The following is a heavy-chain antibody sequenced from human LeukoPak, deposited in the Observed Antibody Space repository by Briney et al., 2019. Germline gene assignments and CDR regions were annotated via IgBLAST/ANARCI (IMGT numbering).Heavy chain of an antibody. V-gene: IGHV3-33*06. CDR1: GFTFSSYG. J-gene: IGHJ3*02. Sequence: GGSLRLSCAASGFTFSSYGMHWVRQAPGKGLEWVAVIWYDGSNKYYADPVKGRFTISRDNSKNTLYLQINSLRAEDTAVYYCAKPDHDAFDIWGQGTMVTVSS. CDR3: AKPDHDAFDI. CDR2: IWYDGSNK.